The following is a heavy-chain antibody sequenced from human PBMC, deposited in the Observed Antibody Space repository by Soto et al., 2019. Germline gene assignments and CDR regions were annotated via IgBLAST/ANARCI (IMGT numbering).Heavy chain of an antibody. CDR1: GFTFSSYS. J-gene: IGHJ4*02. Sequence: GGSLRLSCAASGFTFSSYSMNWVRQAPGKGLEWVGFIRSNTFDGTAEYAASVKGRFTISRDDSKSIVYLQMNSLKTEDTAVYYCTRRYCTSTSCYVGDYWGPGTLVTVSS. CDR2: IRSNTFDGTA. CDR3: TRRYCTSTSCYVGDY. V-gene: IGHV3-49*04. D-gene: IGHD2-2*01.